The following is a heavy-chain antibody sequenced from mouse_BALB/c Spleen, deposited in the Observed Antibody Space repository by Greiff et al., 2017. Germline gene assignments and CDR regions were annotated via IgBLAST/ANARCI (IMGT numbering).Heavy chain of an antibody. CDR2: ISSGGST. Sequence: EVQLVESGGGLVKPGGSLKLSCAASGFTFSSYAMSWVRQTPEKRLEWVASISSGGSTYYPDSVKGRFTISRDNARNILYLQMSSLRSEDTAMYYCAREDLLGYEEFSFDYWGQGTTLTVSS. J-gene: IGHJ2*01. D-gene: IGHD2-2*01. CDR3: AREDLLGYEEFSFDY. CDR1: GFTFSSYA. V-gene: IGHV5-6-5*01.